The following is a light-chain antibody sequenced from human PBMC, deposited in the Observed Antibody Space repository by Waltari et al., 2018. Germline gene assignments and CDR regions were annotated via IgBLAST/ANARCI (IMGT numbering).Light chain of an antibody. V-gene: IGKV2-30*02. Sequence: DVVMTQSPLSLPVPLGQPASIHCRSSQSLGHSDGTTYLNWYHQRPGQPPRRLMYRLSARDSENPDRRRGSGSGSEFTLTISRGEAEEVGVYYCMQATHWPHTFGPGTKVDIK. J-gene: IGKJ3*01. CDR1: QSLGHSDGTTY. CDR3: MQATHWPHT. CDR2: RLS.